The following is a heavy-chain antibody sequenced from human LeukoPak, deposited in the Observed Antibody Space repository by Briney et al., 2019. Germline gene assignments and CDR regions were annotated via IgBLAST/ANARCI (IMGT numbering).Heavy chain of an antibody. D-gene: IGHD3-22*01. CDR3: AKQRSSYYDSSDH. Sequence: GGSLTLSCAASGFTFSSYSMNWVRQAPGKGLEWVSYISSSSSTIYYADSVKGRFTISRDNAKNSLYLQMNSLRAEDTAVYYCAKQRSSYYDSSDHWGQGTLVTVSS. CDR1: GFTFSSYS. J-gene: IGHJ4*02. CDR2: ISSSSSTI. V-gene: IGHV3-48*01.